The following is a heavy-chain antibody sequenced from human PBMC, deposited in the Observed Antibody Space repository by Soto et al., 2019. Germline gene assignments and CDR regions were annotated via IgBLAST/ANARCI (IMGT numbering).Heavy chain of an antibody. CDR2: ISTNKGNT. Sequence: ASVKVSCKPSGYAFTSNGLSWVRQAPGQGLEWMGWISTNKGNTNYAQKFQGRVTMTTERSTTTAYMELRSLRSDDTAIYYCVRLTGDALDIWGQGTLVTVSS. D-gene: IGHD4-4*01. V-gene: IGHV1-18*04. CDR1: GYAFTSNG. J-gene: IGHJ3*02. CDR3: VRLTGDALDI.